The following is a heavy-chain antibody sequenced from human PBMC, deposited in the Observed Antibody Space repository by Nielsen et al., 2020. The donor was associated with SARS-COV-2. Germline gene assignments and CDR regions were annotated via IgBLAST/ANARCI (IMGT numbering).Heavy chain of an antibody. CDR1: GFTFSSYW. CDR2: IKQDGSEK. J-gene: IGHJ3*02. CDR3: ARDLWQQLVPGDAFDI. D-gene: IGHD6-13*01. V-gene: IGHV3-7*03. Sequence: GGSLRLSCAASGFTFSSYWMSWVRQAPGKGLEWVANIKQDGSEKYYVDSVKGRFTISRDNAKNSLYLQMNSLRVEDTAVYYCARDLWQQLVPGDAFDIWGQGTMVTVSS.